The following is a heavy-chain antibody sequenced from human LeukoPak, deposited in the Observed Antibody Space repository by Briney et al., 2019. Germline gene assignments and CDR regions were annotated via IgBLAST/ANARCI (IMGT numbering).Heavy chain of an antibody. Sequence: GGSLRLSCTASGSPFSSYAIILVRQAPRPGLHWFSPISGSGGSTYYADSVKGRFTISRDNSRNTLYLQMNSLRVEDTAVYYCAKCRDYYYYYYMDVWGKGTTVTVSS. J-gene: IGHJ6*03. CDR1: GSPFSSYA. V-gene: IGHV3-23*01. CDR2: ISGSGGST. D-gene: IGHD2-15*01. CDR3: AKCRDYYYYYYMDV.